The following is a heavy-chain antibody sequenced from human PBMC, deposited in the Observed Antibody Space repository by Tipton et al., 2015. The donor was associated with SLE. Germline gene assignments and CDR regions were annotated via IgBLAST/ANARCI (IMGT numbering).Heavy chain of an antibody. CDR1: GGSISSGGYS. Sequence: TLSLTCAVSGGSISSGGYSWSWIRQPPGKGLEWIGFMYHSGSTHYNPSLQSRVTISVDRSENQSSLELRSVTAADTAVYYCATRGAFGVVTFFDSWGQGTLVTVSS. J-gene: IGHJ4*02. CDR3: ATRGAFGVVTFFDS. CDR2: MYHSGST. D-gene: IGHD3-3*01. V-gene: IGHV4-30-2*01.